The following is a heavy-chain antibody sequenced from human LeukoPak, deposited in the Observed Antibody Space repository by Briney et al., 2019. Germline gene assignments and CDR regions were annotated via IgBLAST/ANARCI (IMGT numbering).Heavy chain of an antibody. CDR1: GFTLRSYW. J-gene: IGHJ4*02. CDR2: IDNDGSSA. Sequence: GGSLRLSCTASGFTLRSYWMHWVSQSPGKGLVWVSRIDNDGSSATYADSVKGRFAVSRDNAKNTLYLQMNSLGAEDTAVYYCARDDKLKFDYWGQGTLVTVSS. CDR3: ARDDKLKFDY. V-gene: IGHV3-74*01.